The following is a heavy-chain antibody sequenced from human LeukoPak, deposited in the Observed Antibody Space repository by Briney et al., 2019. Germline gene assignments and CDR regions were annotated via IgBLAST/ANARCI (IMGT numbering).Heavy chain of an antibody. V-gene: IGHV3-23*01. Sequence: TGGSLRLSCAASGFTFSSYAMNWVRQAPGKGLEWVSGISSSGAGTYYADSVKGRFTISRDNSKNTLYLQMNSLRAEDTAVYYCAKSANDYCSSNSCYKFDYWGQGTLVTVSS. D-gene: IGHD2-2*02. J-gene: IGHJ4*02. CDR3: AKSANDYCSSNSCYKFDY. CDR1: GFTFSSYA. CDR2: ISSSGAGT.